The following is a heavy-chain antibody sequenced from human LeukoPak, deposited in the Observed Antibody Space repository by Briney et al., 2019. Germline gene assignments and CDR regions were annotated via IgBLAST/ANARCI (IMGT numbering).Heavy chain of an antibody. CDR2: ISPSGDHR. D-gene: IGHD3-22*01. CDR1: GFTFSSYA. J-gene: IGHJ4*02. V-gene: IGHV3-21*01. Sequence: PGGSLRLSCAASGFTFSSYAMSWVRQAPGKGLEWVSCISPSGDHRYYADSVRGRSTISRDNAKNSVYLQMNSLRAEDTAVYYCARDAAYFDSSGYYPDPLDYWGQGTLVSVSS. CDR3: ARDAAYFDSSGYYPDPLDY.